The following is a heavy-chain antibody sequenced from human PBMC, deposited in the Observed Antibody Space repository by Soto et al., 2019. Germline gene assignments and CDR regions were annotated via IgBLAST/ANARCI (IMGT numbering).Heavy chain of an antibody. CDR1: GGTFSSYR. CDR3: VRDSGAKLSSS. Sequence: SVKVSCKASGGTFSSYRINWVRQAPGQGLEWVGGIVPIYRTADYAQKFQGRVTITADESARTSYMELRSLKFQDTAVYYCVRDSGAKLSSSWGQGTLVTVSS. V-gene: IGHV1-69*13. CDR2: IVPIYRTA. J-gene: IGHJ4*02. D-gene: IGHD6-13*01.